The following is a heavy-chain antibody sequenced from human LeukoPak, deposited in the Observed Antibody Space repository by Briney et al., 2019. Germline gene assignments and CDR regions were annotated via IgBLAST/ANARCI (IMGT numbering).Heavy chain of an antibody. J-gene: IGHJ4*02. CDR1: GLTSSSYW. CDR3: ARDRGSSGWYEFDY. Sequence: PGGSLRISCAASGLTSSSYWMSWVRQAPGKGLEWVANIKQDGSEKYYVDSVKGRFTISRDNAKNSLYLQMNSLRAEDTAVYYCARDRGSSGWYEFDYWGQGTLVTVSS. CDR2: IKQDGSEK. D-gene: IGHD6-19*01. V-gene: IGHV3-7*01.